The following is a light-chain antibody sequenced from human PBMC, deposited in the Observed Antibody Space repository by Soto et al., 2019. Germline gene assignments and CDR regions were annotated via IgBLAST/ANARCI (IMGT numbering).Light chain of an antibody. V-gene: IGLV1-44*01. CDR3: ATWDDSLNAFV. CDR1: TSSIGSNA. CDR2: NDD. J-gene: IGLJ1*01. Sequence: QSALPQSPSASGTPGQRITIYCSGSTSSIGSNAVNWYQQFPGTAPTFLIYNDDQRPSGVPDRFSGSKSGTSASLAISGLHSEDEADYYCATWDDSLNAFVFGTGTKVTVL.